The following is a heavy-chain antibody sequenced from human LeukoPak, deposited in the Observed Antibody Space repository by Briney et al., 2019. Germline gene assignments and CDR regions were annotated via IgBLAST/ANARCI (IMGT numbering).Heavy chain of an antibody. Sequence: ASVTVSCKTSGYTFTSYDISWVRQAPGQGLEWMGRISAYNGNTDYAQKLQGRVTMTTDTSTTTAYMELRSLRSDDTAVYYCARDVGYCSSTSCSRGDYWGQGTLVTVSS. CDR2: ISAYNGNT. V-gene: IGHV1-18*01. CDR1: GYTFTSYD. D-gene: IGHD2-2*01. J-gene: IGHJ4*02. CDR3: ARDVGYCSSTSCSRGDY.